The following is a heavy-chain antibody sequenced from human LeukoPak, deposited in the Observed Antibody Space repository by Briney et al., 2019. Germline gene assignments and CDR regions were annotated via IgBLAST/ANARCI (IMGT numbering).Heavy chain of an antibody. CDR1: GYSISSGYF. CDR3: TREVWGSTFPDY. CDR2: THHSGAT. J-gene: IGHJ4*02. Sequence: SXXLSLTCSVSGYSISSGYFWGWIRPPPGKGREWIATTHHSGATYYKPSLKRRVTLSVDTSKNQVSLKMTSVTAADTAVYYCTREVWGSTFPDYWGQGTLVTVSS. V-gene: IGHV4-38-2*02. D-gene: IGHD7-27*01.